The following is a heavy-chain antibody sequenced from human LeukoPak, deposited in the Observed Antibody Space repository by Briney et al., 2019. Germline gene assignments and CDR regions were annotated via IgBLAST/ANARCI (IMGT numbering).Heavy chain of an antibody. CDR1: GGTFSSYA. V-gene: IGHV1-69*13. Sequence: ASVKVSCKASGGTFSSYAISWVRQAPGQGLEWMGGIIPIFGTANYAQKFQGRVTITADESTSTAYMELSSLRSEDTAVYYCAGGTIFGVPDYGMDVWGQGTTVTVSS. J-gene: IGHJ6*02. CDR3: AGGTIFGVPDYGMDV. CDR2: IIPIFGTA. D-gene: IGHD3-3*01.